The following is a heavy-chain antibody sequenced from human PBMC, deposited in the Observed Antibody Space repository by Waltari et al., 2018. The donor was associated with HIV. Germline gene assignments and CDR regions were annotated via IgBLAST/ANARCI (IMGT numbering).Heavy chain of an antibody. J-gene: IGHJ4*02. Sequence: EVHLAESGGGLVQPGEYLTISCVVSAVTGSPRALTWVRQAPGKGLQWVSSIGGSDNSTHYADSVRDRFFISRDDSQNTLSLQMHSLTINDTAVYFCAHEAAVSAGPLDSWGQGIIVIVSS. D-gene: IGHD6-19*01. CDR2: IGGSDNST. CDR3: AHEAAVSAGPLDS. CDR1: AVTGSPRA. V-gene: IGHV3-23*04.